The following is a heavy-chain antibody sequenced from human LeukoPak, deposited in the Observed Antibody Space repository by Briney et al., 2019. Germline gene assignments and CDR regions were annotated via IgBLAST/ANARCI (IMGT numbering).Heavy chain of an antibody. Sequence: GASVKVSCKASGYTFTSYDINWVRQATGQGLEWMGWMNPNSGNTGYAQKFQGRVTMTRNTSISTAYMELSSLRSEDTAVYYCAMGGTMVVTPSYFDYWGQGTLVTVSS. CDR2: MNPNSGNT. CDR3: AMGGTMVVTPSYFDY. J-gene: IGHJ4*02. CDR1: GYTFTSYD. D-gene: IGHD4-23*01. V-gene: IGHV1-8*01.